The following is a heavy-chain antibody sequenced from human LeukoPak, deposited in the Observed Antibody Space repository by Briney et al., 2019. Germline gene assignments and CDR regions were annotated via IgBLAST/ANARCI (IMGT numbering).Heavy chain of an antibody. CDR3: ARDREGPSTVVTPGWYFDL. D-gene: IGHD4-23*01. CDR1: GYSFINYG. CDR2: ISANGGKR. J-gene: IGHJ2*01. Sequence: ASVKVSCKTSGYSFINYGINWVRQAPGQGLEWMGWISANGGKRKFAQKLQGRVTMTTDTSTSTAYMELRSLRSDDTAVYYCARDREGPSTVVTPGWYFDLWGRGTLVTVSS. V-gene: IGHV1-18*01.